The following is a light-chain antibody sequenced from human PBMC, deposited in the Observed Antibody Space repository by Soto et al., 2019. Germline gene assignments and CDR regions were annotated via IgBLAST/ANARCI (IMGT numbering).Light chain of an antibody. CDR3: CSSTTTSTLV. Sequence: QSALTQPASVYGSPGQSIAISCTGTSSDVGGYNYVSWYQQHPGKAPKLMLYEVSNRPSGVSSRFSGSKSGSTASLTISGLQAEDEGDYYCCSSTTTSTLVFGTGIKVTVL. CDR1: SSDVGGYNY. V-gene: IGLV2-14*01. J-gene: IGLJ1*01. CDR2: EVS.